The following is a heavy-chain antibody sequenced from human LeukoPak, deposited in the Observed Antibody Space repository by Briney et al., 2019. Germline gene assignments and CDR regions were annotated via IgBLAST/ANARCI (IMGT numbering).Heavy chain of an antibody. D-gene: IGHD3-10*01. CDR2: MNAGNGNT. Sequence: ASVKVSCKSSGYTFISYVMHWVRQAPGQRLEWMGWMNAGNGNTKYSQKFQGRVAITRDTSASTAYMELSSLKSEDMAVYYCAREGSMVRGVGIFGFDYWGQGTLVTVSS. J-gene: IGHJ4*02. V-gene: IGHV1-3*03. CDR1: GYTFISYV. CDR3: AREGSMVRGVGIFGFDY.